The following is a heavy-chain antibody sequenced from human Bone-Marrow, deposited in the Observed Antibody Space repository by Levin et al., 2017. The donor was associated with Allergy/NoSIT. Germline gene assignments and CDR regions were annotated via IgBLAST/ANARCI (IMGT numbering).Heavy chain of an antibody. CDR1: GFTFSDYY. CDR2: ISSGSTI. D-gene: IGHD3-10*01. CDR3: ARDRPGKWAFDI. J-gene: IGHJ3*02. Sequence: PGESLKISCAASGFTFSDYYMSWIRQAPGKGLEWVSYISSGSTINYADSVKGRFTISRDNAKNSLYLQMSSLRAEDTAVYYCARDRPGKWAFDIWGQGTMVTVPS. V-gene: IGHV3-11*01.